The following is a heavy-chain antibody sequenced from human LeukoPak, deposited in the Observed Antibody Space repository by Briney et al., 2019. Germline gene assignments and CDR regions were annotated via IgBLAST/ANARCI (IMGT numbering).Heavy chain of an antibody. V-gene: IGHV3-20*04. J-gene: IGHJ4*02. CDR3: AKDRGCSSTSCYGTFDY. CDR1: GFTFDDYG. CDR2: INWNGGST. D-gene: IGHD2-2*01. Sequence: GGSLRLSCAASGFTFDDYGMSWVRQAPGKGLEWVSGINWNGGSTGYADSVKGRFTISRDNSKNTLYLQMNSLRAEDTAVYYCAKDRGCSSTSCYGTFDYWGQGTLVTVSS.